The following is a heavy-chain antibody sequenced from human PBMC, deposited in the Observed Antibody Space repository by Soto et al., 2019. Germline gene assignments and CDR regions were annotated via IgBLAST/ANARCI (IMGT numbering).Heavy chain of an antibody. V-gene: IGHV1-69*01. CDR3: ARGYCRSTICYDFGCFDT. Sequence: QVQLVQSGAEVKKPGSSVKVSCKASGGTFNSYTISWVRQAPGQGLEWMGGIIPIFGTTRYAQKFQGRVKFTAEESTNTAYMELSSLRSGDTAMYFCARGYCRSTICYDFGCFDTWGQGTLVTVSS. CDR2: IIPIFGTT. D-gene: IGHD2-2*01. J-gene: IGHJ5*02. CDR1: GGTFNSYT.